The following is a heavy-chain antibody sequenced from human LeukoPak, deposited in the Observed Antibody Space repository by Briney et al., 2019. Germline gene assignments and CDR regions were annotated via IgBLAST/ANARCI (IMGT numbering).Heavy chain of an antibody. D-gene: IGHD4-17*01. CDR2: ISSSSSTI. V-gene: IGHV3-48*04. J-gene: IGHJ4*02. CDR1: GFTFSSYS. Sequence: GGSLRLSCAASGFTFSSYSMNWVRQAPGKGLEWVSYISSSSSTIYYADSVKGRFTISRDNAKNSLYLQMNSLRAEDTAVYYCARDLGDYGDYWGQGTLVTVSS. CDR3: ARDLGDYGDY.